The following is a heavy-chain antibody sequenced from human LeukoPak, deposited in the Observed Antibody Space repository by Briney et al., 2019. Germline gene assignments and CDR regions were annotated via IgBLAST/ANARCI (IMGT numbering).Heavy chain of an antibody. CDR3: ARDSLEVVVTAAFDY. CDR1: GFTFSSYG. J-gene: IGHJ4*02. D-gene: IGHD2-21*02. CDR2: ISYDGSNK. Sequence: GRSLRLSCAASGFTFSSYGMHWVRQAPGKGLEWVAVISYDGSNKYYADSVKGRSTISRDNSKNTLYLQMNSLRAEDTAVYYCARDSLEVVVTAAFDYWGQGTLVTVSS. V-gene: IGHV3-30*03.